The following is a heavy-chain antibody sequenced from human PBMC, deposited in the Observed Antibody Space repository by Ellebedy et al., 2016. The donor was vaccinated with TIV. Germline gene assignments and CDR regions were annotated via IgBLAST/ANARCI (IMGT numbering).Heavy chain of an antibody. CDR3: ARVKAVRGVIITLYYFDY. Sequence: SETLSLTXAVYGGPFSGYYWSWIRQPPGKGPEWIGEINHSGSTNYNPSLKSRVTISVDTSKNQFSLKLSSVTAADTAVYYWARVKAVRGVIITLYYFDYWGQGTLVTVSS. J-gene: IGHJ4*02. CDR1: GGPFSGYY. D-gene: IGHD3-10*01. V-gene: IGHV4-34*01. CDR2: INHSGST.